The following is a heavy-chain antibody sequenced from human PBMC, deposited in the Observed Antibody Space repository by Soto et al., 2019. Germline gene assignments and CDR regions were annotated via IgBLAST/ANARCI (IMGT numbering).Heavy chain of an antibody. J-gene: IGHJ4*02. CDR3: ANVYYGSGSYYPLLSSRPDY. CDR2: ISGSGGST. D-gene: IGHD3-10*01. Sequence: GGSLRLSCAASGFTFSSYAMSWVRQAPGKGLEWVSAISGSGGSTYYADSVKGRFTISRDNSKNTLYLQMNSLRAEDTAVYYCANVYYGSGSYYPLLSSRPDYWGQGTLVTVSS. CDR1: GFTFSSYA. V-gene: IGHV3-23*01.